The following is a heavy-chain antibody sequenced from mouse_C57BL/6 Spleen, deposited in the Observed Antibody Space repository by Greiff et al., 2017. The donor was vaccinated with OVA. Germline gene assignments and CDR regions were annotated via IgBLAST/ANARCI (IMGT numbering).Heavy chain of an antibody. J-gene: IGHJ1*03. D-gene: IGHD1-1*02. CDR2: INPSNGGT. V-gene: IGHV1-53*01. Sequence: QVQLQQPGTELVKPGASVKLSCKASGYTFTSYWMHWVKQRPGQGLEWIGNINPSNGGTNYTEKFKSKATLTVDKSSSTAYMQLSSLTSEDSAIYYCARYGGYWYFDVWCTGTTVTVSS. CDR3: ARYGGYWYFDV. CDR1: GYTFTSYW.